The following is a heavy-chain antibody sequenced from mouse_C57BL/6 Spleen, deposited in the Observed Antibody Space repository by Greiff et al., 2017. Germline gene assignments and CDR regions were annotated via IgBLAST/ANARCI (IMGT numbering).Heavy chain of an antibody. V-gene: IGHV2-2*01. J-gene: IGHJ4*01. Sequence: QVQLKESGPGLVQPSQSLSITCTVSGFSLTSYGVHWVRQSPGKGLEWLGVIWSGGSTDYNAAFISRLSISKDNSKSQVFFKMNSLQADDTAIYYCARNSHYSNYPLTDAMDYWGQGTSVTVSS. CDR2: IWSGGST. CDR1: GFSLTSYG. D-gene: IGHD2-5*01. CDR3: ARNSHYSNYPLTDAMDY.